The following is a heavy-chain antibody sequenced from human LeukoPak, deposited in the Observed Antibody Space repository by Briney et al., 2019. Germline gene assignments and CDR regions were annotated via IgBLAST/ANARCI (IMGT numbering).Heavy chain of an antibody. V-gene: IGHV3-30*04. Sequence: GGSLRLSCVASGLTFSSLAMDWVRQAPGKGLEWVGDISYDGTYASYADSVRSRFTISRDNSKNTLYLQMNSLRTEDTAVYYCASESSLSNWGLGTLVTVSS. J-gene: IGHJ4*02. D-gene: IGHD2/OR15-2a*01. CDR2: ISYDGTYA. CDR1: GLTFSSLA. CDR3: ASESSLSN.